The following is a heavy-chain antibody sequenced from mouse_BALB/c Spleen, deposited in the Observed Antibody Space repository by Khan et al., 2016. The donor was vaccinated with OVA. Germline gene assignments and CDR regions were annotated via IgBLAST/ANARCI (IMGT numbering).Heavy chain of an antibody. CDR2: INPSNGYT. J-gene: IGHJ3*01. V-gene: IGHV1-4*01. Sequence: VQLQQSGAELARPGASVKMSCKASGYTFTSYTIHWIKKRPGKGLEWIGYINPSNGYTNYNQKFKDKATLTTDKSSTTAYLQLSSLTSDDTAVYNSVKDGAYHRNDGLFAYWGQGTLVTVSA. CDR1: GYTFTSYT. D-gene: IGHD2-14*01. CDR3: VKDGAYHRNDGLFAY.